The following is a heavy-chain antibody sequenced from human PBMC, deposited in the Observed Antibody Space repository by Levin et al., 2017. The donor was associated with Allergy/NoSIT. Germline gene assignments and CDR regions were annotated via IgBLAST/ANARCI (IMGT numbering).Heavy chain of an antibody. CDR3: ARVRGGVDTAILY. CDR1: GFTFSSYG. J-gene: IGHJ4*02. V-gene: IGHV3-33*01. Sequence: GGSLRLSCAASGFTFSSYGMHWVRQAPGKGLEWVAVIWYDGSNKYYADSVKGRFTISRDNSKNTLYLQMNSLRAEDTAVYYCARVRGGVDTAILYWGQGTLVTVSS. D-gene: IGHD5-18*01. CDR2: IWYDGSNK.